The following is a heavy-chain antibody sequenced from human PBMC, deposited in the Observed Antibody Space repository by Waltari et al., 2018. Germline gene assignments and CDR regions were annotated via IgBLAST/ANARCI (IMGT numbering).Heavy chain of an antibody. CDR3: ARDHSHIVVVTAKDYYGMDV. Sequence: QVQLVQSGAEVEKPGSSVKVSCKASGGTFSSYAISWVRQAPGQGLEWMGGLLPIFGTANYSQKFQGRVTITADEATSTAYMELSSLRSEDTAVYYCARDHSHIVVVTAKDYYGMDVWGQGTTVTVSS. CDR2: LLPIFGTA. J-gene: IGHJ6*02. V-gene: IGHV1-69*01. D-gene: IGHD2-21*02. CDR1: GGTFSSYA.